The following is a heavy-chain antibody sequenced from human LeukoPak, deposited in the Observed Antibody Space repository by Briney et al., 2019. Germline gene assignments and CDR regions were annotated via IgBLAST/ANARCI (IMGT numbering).Heavy chain of an antibody. J-gene: IGHJ4*02. V-gene: IGHV4-34*01. CDR2: THSSGAT. D-gene: IGHD6-13*01. CDR1: GFTFSSYA. Sequence: GSLRLSCAASGFTFSSYAMSWIRQPPGKGLEWIGETHSSGATKYNPSLRSRVTISVDTSRSQFTLNLNSVTAADTAVYYCARGSSWYFQRISFDYWGQGTLVTVSS. CDR3: ARGSSWYFQRISFDY.